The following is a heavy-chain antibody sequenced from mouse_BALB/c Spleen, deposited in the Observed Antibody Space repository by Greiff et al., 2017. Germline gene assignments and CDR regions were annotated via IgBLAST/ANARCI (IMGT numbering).Heavy chain of an antibody. Sequence: QVQLQQSGAELMKPGASVKISCKATGYTFSSYWIEWVKQRPGHGLEWIGEILPGSGSTNYNEKFKGKATFTADTSSNTAYMQLSSLTSEDSAVYYCARSHDARGFAYWGQGTLVTVSA. CDR3: ARSHDARGFAY. V-gene: IGHV1-9*01. D-gene: IGHD2-3*01. CDR2: ILPGSGST. CDR1: GYTFSSYW. J-gene: IGHJ3*01.